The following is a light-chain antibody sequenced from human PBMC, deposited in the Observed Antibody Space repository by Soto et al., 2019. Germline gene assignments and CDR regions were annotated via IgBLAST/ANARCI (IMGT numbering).Light chain of an antibody. Sequence: PGERATLSCRASQSVSSSYLAWYQQKPGQAPRVLIYGASRRATGIPDRFSGSGSGTDFTLTITRLEPEDSAVYFCQQYTGPPTTFGQGTRLEIK. CDR3: QQYTGPPTT. V-gene: IGKV3-20*01. CDR1: QSVSSSY. CDR2: GAS. J-gene: IGKJ5*01.